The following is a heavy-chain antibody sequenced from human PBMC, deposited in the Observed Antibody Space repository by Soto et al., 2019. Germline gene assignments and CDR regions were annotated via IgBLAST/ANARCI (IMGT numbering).Heavy chain of an antibody. J-gene: IGHJ4*02. D-gene: IGHD2-21*02. Sequence: ASVKVSCKPSGYTLNTYYLHWVRQAPGQGLEWMGIIHPSGGGSTYAQKFLGRVTMTRDTSTSTVFMELSSLRSADTAVYYCARGGHIAAVTDSFDYWGQGTLVTSPQ. CDR3: ARGGHIAAVTDSFDY. V-gene: IGHV1-46*02. CDR2: IHPSGGGS. CDR1: GYTLNTYY.